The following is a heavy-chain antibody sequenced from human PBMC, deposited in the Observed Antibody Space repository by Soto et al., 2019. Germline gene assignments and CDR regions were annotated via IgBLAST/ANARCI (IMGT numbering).Heavy chain of an antibody. CDR3: ARASGVTKDLDY. D-gene: IGHD4-17*01. CDR1: GVTFSKYA. J-gene: IGHJ4*02. Sequence: SVRVSCKASGVTFSKYAISWVRQAPGQGLEWMGGIIPIFGTANYAQKFQGRVTITADESTSTAYMELSRLRSEDTAVYYCARASGVTKDLDYWGQGTLVTVSS. CDR2: IIPIFGTA. V-gene: IGHV1-69*13.